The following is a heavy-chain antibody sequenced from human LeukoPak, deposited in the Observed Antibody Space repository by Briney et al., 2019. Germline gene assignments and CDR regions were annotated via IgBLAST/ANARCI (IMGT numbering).Heavy chain of an antibody. CDR1: GFTFDDYA. V-gene: IGHV3-9*01. CDR2: ISWNSGNI. CDR3: AKAYAGAIYYGMDV. Sequence: GRSLRLSCAASGFTFDDYAMHWVRQVPGKGLEGVSGISWNSGNIGYADSVKGRFTISRDNAKNSLYLQMNSLRAEDTALYYCAKAYAGAIYYGMDVWGQGTTVTVSS. J-gene: IGHJ6*02. D-gene: IGHD2-8*02.